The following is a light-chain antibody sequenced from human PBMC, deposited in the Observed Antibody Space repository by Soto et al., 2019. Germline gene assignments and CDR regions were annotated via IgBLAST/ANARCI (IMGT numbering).Light chain of an antibody. V-gene: IGLV3-21*04. CDR2: YDS. J-gene: IGLJ1*01. Sequence: SYELTQPPSLSVAPGKTARITCGGNNIGSKSVHWYQQKPGQAPVLVIYYDSDRPSGIPERFSGSNSGNTATLTISRVEAGDEADYYCQVWDSSSAHPYVFGTGTKVTVL. CDR1: NIGSKS. CDR3: QVWDSSSAHPYV.